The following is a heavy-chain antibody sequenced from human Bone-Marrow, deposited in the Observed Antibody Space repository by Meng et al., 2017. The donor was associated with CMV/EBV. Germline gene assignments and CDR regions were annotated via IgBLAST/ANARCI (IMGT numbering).Heavy chain of an antibody. V-gene: IGHV4-38-2*02. CDR2: IYHSGST. CDR1: GYSISSGYY. J-gene: IGHJ6*02. CDR3: ARTTTYYYGMDV. D-gene: IGHD1-1*01. Sequence: GSLRLSCTVSGYSISSGYYWGWIRQPPGKGLEWIGSIYHSGSTYYNPSLKSRVTISVDTSKNQFSLKLSSVTAADTAVYYCARTTTYYYGMDVWGQGTTVTVSS.